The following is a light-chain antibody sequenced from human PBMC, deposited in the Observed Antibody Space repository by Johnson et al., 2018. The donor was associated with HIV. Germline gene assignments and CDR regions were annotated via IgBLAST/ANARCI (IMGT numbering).Light chain of an antibody. Sequence: QPVLTQPPSVSAAPGQKVTISCSGSSSNIGNNYVSWYQQLPGTAPKLLIYENKKRPSGIPDRFSGSQFGTSATLGINGLQAGDEADYYCGTWDSSLSSYVFGPGTKVTVL. V-gene: IGLV1-51*02. J-gene: IGLJ1*01. CDR1: SSNIGNNY. CDR3: GTWDSSLSSYV. CDR2: ENK.